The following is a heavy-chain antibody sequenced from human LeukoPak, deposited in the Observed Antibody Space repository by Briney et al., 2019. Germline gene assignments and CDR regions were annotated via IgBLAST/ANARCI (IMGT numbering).Heavy chain of an antibody. CDR3: ARVLRSYYYGMDV. Sequence: SETLSLTCTVSGGSISGGGYYWSWIRQHPGKCLEWIGYIYYSGSTYYNPSLKSRVTISVDTSKNQFSLELSSVPAADTAVYYCARVLRSYYYGMDVWGQGTTVTVSS. V-gene: IGHV4-31*03. CDR2: IYYSGST. D-gene: IGHD4-17*01. J-gene: IGHJ6*02. CDR1: GGSISGGGYY.